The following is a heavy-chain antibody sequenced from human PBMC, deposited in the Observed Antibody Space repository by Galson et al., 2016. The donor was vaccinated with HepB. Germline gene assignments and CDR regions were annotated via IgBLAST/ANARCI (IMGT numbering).Heavy chain of an antibody. D-gene: IGHD3-3*01. Sequence: SVKVSCKASGYIFSRYTMHWVRQAPGQRLEWMGWINPANGNTKYSQKFQGGVTFSGDTSASTGYMELSSLRSEDTAVYYCARVGEDFSSGYSSGLASWGQGTLVTVSP. V-gene: IGHV1-3*01. CDR1: GYIFSRYT. CDR3: ARVGEDFSSGYSSGLAS. CDR2: INPANGNT. J-gene: IGHJ4*02.